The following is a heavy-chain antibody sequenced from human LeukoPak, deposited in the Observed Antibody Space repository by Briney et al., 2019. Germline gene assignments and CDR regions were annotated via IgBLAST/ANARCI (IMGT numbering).Heavy chain of an antibody. J-gene: IGHJ3*02. CDR1: GYTLTELS. D-gene: IGHD3-10*01. CDR2: FDPEDGET. CDR3: ATWSITMVRGVRGAFDI. Sequence: ASVKVSCKVSGYTLTELSMHWVRQAPGKGLEWMGGFDPEDGETIYAQKFQGRVTMTEDTSTDTAYMELSSLRSEDTAVYYCATWSITMVRGVRGAFDIWGQGTMVTVSS. V-gene: IGHV1-24*01.